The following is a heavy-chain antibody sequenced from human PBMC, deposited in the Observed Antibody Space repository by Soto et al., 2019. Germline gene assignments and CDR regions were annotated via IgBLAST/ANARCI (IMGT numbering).Heavy chain of an antibody. CDR2: IKSKTDGGTT. D-gene: IGHD2-21*02. CDR1: GFTFSNAW. Sequence: GGSLRLSCAASGFTFSNAWMNWVRQAPGKGLEWVGRIKSKTDGGTTDYAAPVKGRFTISRDDSKNTLYLQMNSLKTEHTALYYFFLPTYCGGDCYSEWVDYWGKETLFTVSS. CDR3: FLPTYCGGDCYSEWVDY. V-gene: IGHV3-15*07. J-gene: IGHJ4*02.